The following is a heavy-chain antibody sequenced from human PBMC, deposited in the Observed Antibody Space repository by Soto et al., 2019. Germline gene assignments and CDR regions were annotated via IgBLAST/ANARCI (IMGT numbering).Heavy chain of an antibody. D-gene: IGHD3-22*01. CDR2: ITAGGGDT. J-gene: IGHJ4*02. V-gene: IGHV3-23*01. Sequence: GGSLRLSCAAPGFSFSDYAMTWVRQVPGKGLQWVSSITAGGGDTYYADSVKGRFTISRDNSKNMLYLQMNSLRAEDTAVYYCAKGSSAYYYDYWGQGILVTVSS. CDR3: AKGSSAYYYDY. CDR1: GFSFSDYA.